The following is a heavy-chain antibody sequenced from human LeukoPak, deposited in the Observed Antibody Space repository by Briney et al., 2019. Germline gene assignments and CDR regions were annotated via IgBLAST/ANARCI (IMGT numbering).Heavy chain of an antibody. CDR2: INPNSGGT. D-gene: IGHD2-2*01. J-gene: IGHJ5*02. CDR3: ARGYCSSTSCYDWFDP. Sequence: GASVKASCKAFGYTFTGYYMHWVRQAPGQGLEWMGWINPNSGGTNYAQKFQGRVTMTRDTSISTAYMELSRLRSDDTAVYYCARGYCSSTSCYDWFDPWGQGTLVTVSS. V-gene: IGHV1-2*02. CDR1: GYTFTGYY.